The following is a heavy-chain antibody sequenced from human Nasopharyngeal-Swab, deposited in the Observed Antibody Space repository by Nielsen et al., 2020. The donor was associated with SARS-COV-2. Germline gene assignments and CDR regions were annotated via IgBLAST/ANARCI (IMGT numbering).Heavy chain of an antibody. CDR1: GFTFSSYT. V-gene: IGHV3-30*04. Sequence: GESLKISCAASGFTFSSYTIHWVRQAPGKGLEWVAVISYDASDKYYADSVKGRFTLSRDNSKNTVYLQVNSLRAEDTAVYYCARDRPHWGCDYWGQGTLVTVSS. J-gene: IGHJ4*02. CDR2: ISYDASDK. D-gene: IGHD3-16*01. CDR3: ARDRPHWGCDY.